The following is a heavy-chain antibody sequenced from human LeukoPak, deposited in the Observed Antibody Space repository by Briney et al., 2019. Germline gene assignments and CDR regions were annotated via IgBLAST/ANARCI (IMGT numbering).Heavy chain of an antibody. CDR2: INDGDGNT. CDR3: ARERGEFGGSYFHDY. V-gene: IGHV1-3*03. D-gene: IGHD1-26*01. J-gene: IGHJ4*02. Sequence: ASVKVSCKASGYTFTSYAVHWVRRAPGQSLEWMGYINDGDGNTKYTQEFQGRVTITRDTSASIVYMELSSLRSEDMAFYYCARERGEFGGSYFHDYWGQGTLVTVSS. CDR1: GYTFTSYA.